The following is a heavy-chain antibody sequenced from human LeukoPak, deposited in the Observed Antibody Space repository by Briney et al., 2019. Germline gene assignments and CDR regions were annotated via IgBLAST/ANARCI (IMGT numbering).Heavy chain of an antibody. D-gene: IGHD1-1*01. V-gene: IGHV3-21*04. Sequence: GGSLRLSCAASGFTFSGYSMNWVRQAPGKRLEWVSSISSSSRYIFYADSVKGRFTISRDNAKNSLYLQMNSLGAEDTAVYYCAKDLQHLGFFDYWGQGTLVTVSS. CDR1: GFTFSGYS. CDR3: AKDLQHLGFFDY. CDR2: ISSSSRYI. J-gene: IGHJ4*02.